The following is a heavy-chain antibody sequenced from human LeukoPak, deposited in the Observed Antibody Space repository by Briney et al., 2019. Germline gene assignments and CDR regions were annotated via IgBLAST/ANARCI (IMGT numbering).Heavy chain of an antibody. D-gene: IGHD2-2*01. CDR1: VVSMNGYY. J-gene: IGHJ4*02. V-gene: IGHV4-4*07. CDR2: VDSSGNT. Sequence: SETLSLTCSVSVVSMNGYYWSWLRQSAGNRLEWIGHVDSSGNTNYNPSLESRVTMSVDTSKKQFSLKLTSVTAADTAVYYCARDPVPAAPDYWGQGTLVTVS. CDR3: ARDPVPAAPDY.